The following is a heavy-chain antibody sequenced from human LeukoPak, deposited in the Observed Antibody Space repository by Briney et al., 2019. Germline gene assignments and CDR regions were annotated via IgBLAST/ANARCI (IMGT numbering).Heavy chain of an antibody. J-gene: IGHJ5*02. CDR2: IYYSGST. CDR3: ARMGGPYNWFDP. Sequence: PSETLSLTCTVSGGSISSGGYDWSWIRQHPGKGLEWIGYIYYSGSTYYNPSLKSRVTISVDTSKNQFSLKLSSVTAADTAVYYCARMGGPYNWFDPWGQGTLVTVSS. CDR1: GGSISSGGYD. V-gene: IGHV4-31*03. D-gene: IGHD1-26*01.